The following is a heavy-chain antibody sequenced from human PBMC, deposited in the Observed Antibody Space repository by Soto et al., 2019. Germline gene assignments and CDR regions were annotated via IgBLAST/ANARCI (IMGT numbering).Heavy chain of an antibody. CDR3: AGHYGSIAVAFDY. D-gene: IGHD6-19*01. V-gene: IGHV5-10-1*01. J-gene: IGHJ4*02. Sequence: GESLKISCKGSGYSFTSYWISWVRQMPGKGLEWMGRIDPSDSYTNYSPSFQGHVTISADKSISTAYLQWSSLKASDTAMYYCAGHYGSIAVAFDYWGQGTLVTVSS. CDR2: IDPSDSYT. CDR1: GYSFTSYW.